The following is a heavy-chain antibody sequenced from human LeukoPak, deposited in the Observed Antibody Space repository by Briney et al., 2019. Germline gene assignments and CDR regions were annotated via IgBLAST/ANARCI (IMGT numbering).Heavy chain of an antibody. V-gene: IGHV1-3*01. CDR3: ARDQGGNWFDP. Sequence: ASVKVSCKASGYTFTSYAMHWVRQAPGQRLEWMGWINAGNGNAKYSQKFQGRVTITRDTSASTAYMELSSLRSEDTAVYYCARDQGGNWFDPWGQGTLVTVSS. J-gene: IGHJ5*02. D-gene: IGHD3-16*01. CDR1: GYTFTSYA. CDR2: INAGNGNA.